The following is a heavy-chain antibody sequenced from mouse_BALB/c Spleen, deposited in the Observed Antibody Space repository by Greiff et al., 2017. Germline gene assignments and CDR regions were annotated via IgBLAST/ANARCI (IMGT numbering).Heavy chain of an antibody. CDR3: TRGGYYEFAY. V-gene: IGHV1S81*02. CDR2: INPSNGGT. D-gene: IGHD2-3*01. Sequence: QVQLQQPGAELVKPGASVKLSCKAFASTFTTYYMSGVKQRPGKGLEWIGGINPSNGGTNFNEKFKSKATLTVDKSSSTAYMQLSSLTSEDSAVYYCTRGGYYEFAYWGQGTLVTVSA. CDR1: ASTFTTYY. J-gene: IGHJ3*01.